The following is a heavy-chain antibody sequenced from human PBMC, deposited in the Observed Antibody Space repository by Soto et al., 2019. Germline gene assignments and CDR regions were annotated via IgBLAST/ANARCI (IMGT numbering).Heavy chain of an antibody. CDR3: AREAHGDYGWFDP. Sequence: QVQLVQSGAEVEKPGSSVKVSCKASGGTFSSYTISWVRQAPGQGLEWMGRIIPILGIANYAQKFQGRVTITADKSTSTAYMELSSLRSEDTAVYYCAREAHGDYGWFDPWGQGTLVTVSS. CDR1: GGTFSSYT. V-gene: IGHV1-69*08. D-gene: IGHD4-17*01. CDR2: IIPILGIA. J-gene: IGHJ5*02.